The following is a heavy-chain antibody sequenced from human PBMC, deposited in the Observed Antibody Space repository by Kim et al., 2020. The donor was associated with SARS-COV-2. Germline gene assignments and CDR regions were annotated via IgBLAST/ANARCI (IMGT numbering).Heavy chain of an antibody. CDR3: ARDLGDIVVVPAPFDY. CDR1: GGTFSSYA. V-gene: IGHV1-69*04. J-gene: IGHJ4*02. CDR2: IIPILGIA. D-gene: IGHD2-2*01. Sequence: SVKVSCKASGGTFSSYAISWVRQAPGQGLEWMGRIIPILGIANYAQKFQGRVTITADKSTSTAYMELSSLRSEDTAVYYCARDLGDIVVVPAPFDYWGQGTLVTVSS.